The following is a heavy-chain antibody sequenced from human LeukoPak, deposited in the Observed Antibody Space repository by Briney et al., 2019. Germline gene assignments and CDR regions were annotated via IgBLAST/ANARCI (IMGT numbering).Heavy chain of an antibody. V-gene: IGHV1-69*05. Sequence: SVKVSCKASGGTFNNYAISWVRQAPGQGLEWMGVLIPIFGSTNYAQRFQGRLTIVTDESMSTAYMELSSLRSEATAVYYCARSGHASIYTWFDPWGQGPLVTVSS. CDR1: GGTFNNYA. CDR2: LIPIFGST. CDR3: ARSGHASIYTWFDP. J-gene: IGHJ5*02. D-gene: IGHD5-12*01.